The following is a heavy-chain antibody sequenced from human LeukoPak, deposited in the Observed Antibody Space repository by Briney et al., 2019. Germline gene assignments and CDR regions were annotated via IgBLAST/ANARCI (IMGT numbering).Heavy chain of an antibody. CDR1: GYTFTSYG. CDR3: ARVWFGELAGLSPFDP. J-gene: IGHJ5*02. D-gene: IGHD3-10*01. Sequence: ASVKVSCKASGYTFTSYGISWVRQAPGQGLEWMGWISAYNGNTNLAQKLQGRVTMTTDTSTSTAYMELRSLRSDDTAVYYCARVWFGELAGLSPFDPWGQGTLVTVSS. V-gene: IGHV1-18*01. CDR2: ISAYNGNT.